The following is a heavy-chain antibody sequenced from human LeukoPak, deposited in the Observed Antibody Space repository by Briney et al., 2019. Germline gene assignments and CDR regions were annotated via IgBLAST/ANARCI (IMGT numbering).Heavy chain of an antibody. D-gene: IGHD6-13*01. V-gene: IGHV4-61*01. Sequence: PSQTLSLTCTVSGGSISSGRYYWSWIRQPPGKGLEWIGYIYYSGSTNYNPSLKSRVTISVDTSKNQFSLKLSSVTAADTAVYYCARFSIAAAYFDYWGQGTLVTVSS. CDR3: ARFSIAAAYFDY. CDR2: IYYSGST. CDR1: GGSISSGRYY. J-gene: IGHJ4*02.